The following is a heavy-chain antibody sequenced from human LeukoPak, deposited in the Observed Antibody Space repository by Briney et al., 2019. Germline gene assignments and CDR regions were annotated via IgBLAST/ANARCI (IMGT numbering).Heavy chain of an antibody. V-gene: IGHV4-4*07. CDR1: GGSITSYY. CDR2: IYTSGST. D-gene: IGHD3-22*01. J-gene: IGHJ4*02. CDR3: AKEKYYYDSSGYYYAPFDY. Sequence: SETLSLTCTVSGGSITSYYWSWIAQPPGKGLEWIGRIYTSGSTNYNPSLKSRVTMSADTSKNQFSLNLSSVTAADTAVYYCAKEKYYYDSSGYYYAPFDYWGQGTLVTVSS.